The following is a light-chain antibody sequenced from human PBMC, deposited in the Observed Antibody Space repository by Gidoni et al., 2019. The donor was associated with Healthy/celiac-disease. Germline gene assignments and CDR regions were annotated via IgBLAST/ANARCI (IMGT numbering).Light chain of an antibody. J-gene: IGKJ3*01. V-gene: IGKV3-11*01. CDR1: QSVSSY. CDR2: DAS. Sequence: ILLTQSPATLSLSPGERATLSCSASQSVSSYLAWYQQKPGQAPRLLIYDASNRATGIPARFSGSGSGTDFTLTISSLEPEDFAVYYCQQRSNGFTFGPGTKVDIK. CDR3: QQRSNGFT.